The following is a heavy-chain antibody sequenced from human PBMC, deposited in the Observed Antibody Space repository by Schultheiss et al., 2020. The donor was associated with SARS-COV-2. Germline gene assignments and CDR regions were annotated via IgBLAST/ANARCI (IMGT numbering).Heavy chain of an antibody. CDR3: ARVGEMATSYFDY. D-gene: IGHD5-24*01. Sequence: SVKVSCKTSGYIFTNSGITWVRQAPGQGLEWVGRIIPILGVANYAQKFQGRVTITADKSTSTAYMELSSLRSEDTAVYYCARVGEMATSYFDYWGQGTLVTVSS. CDR1: GYIFTNSG. CDR2: IIPILGVA. V-gene: IGHV1-69*10. J-gene: IGHJ4*02.